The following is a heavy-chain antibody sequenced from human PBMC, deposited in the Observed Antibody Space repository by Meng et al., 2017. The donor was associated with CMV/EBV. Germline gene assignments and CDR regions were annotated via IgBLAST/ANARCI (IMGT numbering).Heavy chain of an antibody. D-gene: IGHD1-26*01. J-gene: IGHJ4*02. CDR3: ARASGSLISFDY. Sequence: PETLSLTCTVSGGSVSSVSYYWSWIRQPPGKGLEWIEYIYYSGSTNYNPSLKSRVTISVDTSKNQFSLKLSSVTAADTAVYYCARASGSLISFDYWGQGTLVTVSS. CDR2: IYYSGST. V-gene: IGHV4-61*01. CDR1: GGSVSSVSYY.